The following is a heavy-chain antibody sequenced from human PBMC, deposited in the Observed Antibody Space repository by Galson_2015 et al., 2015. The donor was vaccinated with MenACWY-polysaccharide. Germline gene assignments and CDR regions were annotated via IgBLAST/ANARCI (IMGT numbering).Heavy chain of an antibody. V-gene: IGHV1-69*04. D-gene: IGHD2-8*01. Sequence: SVKVSCKASRDTFSNYGISWVRQAPGQGLEYMGRIIPFLGIPNYAQKFQDRVAFTADRSTSTVSVELSSLISEDTAIYYCARIMVAANQAAYFDSWGQGTQVTVSS. CDR3: ARIMVAANQAAYFDS. J-gene: IGHJ4*02. CDR1: RDTFSNYG. CDR2: IIPFLGIP.